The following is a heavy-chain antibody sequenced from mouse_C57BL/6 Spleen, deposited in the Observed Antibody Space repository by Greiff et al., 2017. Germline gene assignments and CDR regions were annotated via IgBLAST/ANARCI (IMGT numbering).Heavy chain of an antibody. CDR2: INPSSGYT. Sequence: QVQLQQSGAELAKPGASVKLSCKASGYTFTNYWMHWVQQRPGQGLEWIGYINPSSGYTKYNQKFKDKATLTADKSSSTAYMQLSSLTYEDSAVYNCTNERIFTTVVATKFEYWGQRPPLTVSS. J-gene: IGHJ2*01. D-gene: IGHD1-1*01. V-gene: IGHV1-7*01. CDR3: TNERIFTTVVATKFEY. CDR1: GYTFTNYW.